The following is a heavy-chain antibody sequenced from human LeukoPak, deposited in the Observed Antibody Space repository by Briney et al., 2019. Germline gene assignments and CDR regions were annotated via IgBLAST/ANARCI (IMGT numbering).Heavy chain of an antibody. V-gene: IGHV3-23*01. D-gene: IGHD2-8*02. J-gene: IGHJ4*02. CDR1: GFTFGNYA. CDR3: AEATQRYRTGGTCYPLDY. CDR2: ITDIGKNT. Sequence: GGSLRLSCAASGFTFGNYAMAWVRQSPGKGLEWVSCITDIGKNTYHTDSVKGRFTISRDNSKNTLSLQMNSLRVEDTAVYYCAEATQRYRTGGTCYPLDYWGQGTLVTVSS.